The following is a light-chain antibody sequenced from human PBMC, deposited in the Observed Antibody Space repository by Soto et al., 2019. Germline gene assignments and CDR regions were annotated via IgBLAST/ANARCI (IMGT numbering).Light chain of an antibody. CDR2: GPS. V-gene: IGKV3D-15*01. CDR3: QQYKNWPAIT. J-gene: IGKJ5*01. CDR1: RSVSSN. Sequence: EIVMTQSPATLSVSPGERATLSCRASRSVSSNLAWYQEKPGQAPRLLIYGPSIRATGIPARFSGSGSGTEFTLTISSLQSEDFAIYYCQQYKNWPAITFGQGTRLEIK.